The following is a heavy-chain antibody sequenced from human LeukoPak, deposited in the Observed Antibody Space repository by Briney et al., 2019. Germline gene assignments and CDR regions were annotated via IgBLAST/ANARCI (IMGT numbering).Heavy chain of an antibody. CDR2: ISYDGSNK. CDR1: GFTFSSYG. D-gene: IGHD3-9*01. V-gene: IGHV3-30*03. CDR3: ARVSSYDKIDY. J-gene: IGHJ4*02. Sequence: GRSLRLSCAASGFTFSSYGMHWVRQAPGKGLEWVAVISYDGSNKYYADSVKGRFTISRDNSKNTLYLQMGSLRAEDMAVYYCARVSSYDKIDYWGQGTLVTVSS.